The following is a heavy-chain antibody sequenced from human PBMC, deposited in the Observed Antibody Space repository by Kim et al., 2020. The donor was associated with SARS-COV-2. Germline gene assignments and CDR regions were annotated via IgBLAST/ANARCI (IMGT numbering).Heavy chain of an antibody. Sequence: GGSLRLSCVASGFTFRNYGMHWVRQAPGKGPEWVALAWYDGSNEKYVDSVKGRFTISRDNSKNTLFLEMNSLRAEDTAVYYCARWGLNSTWYYEFDYWGRETVHTVT. CDR1: GFTFRNYG. V-gene: IGHV3-33*01. D-gene: IGHD6-13*01. CDR2: AWYDGSNE. CDR3: ARWGLNSTWYYEFDY. J-gene: IGHJ4*02.